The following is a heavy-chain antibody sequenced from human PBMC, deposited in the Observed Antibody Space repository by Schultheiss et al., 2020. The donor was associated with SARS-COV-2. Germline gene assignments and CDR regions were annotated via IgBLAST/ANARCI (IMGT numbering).Heavy chain of an antibody. CDR3: ARSDLSAKWLSFYYGMDV. CDR1: GYTFTSYG. V-gene: IGHV1-18*01. D-gene: IGHD3-22*01. Sequence: ASVKVSCKASGYTFTSYGISWVRQAPGQGLEWMGWISAYNGNTNYAQKLQGRVTMTTDTSTSTAYMELRSLRSDDTAVYYCARSDLSAKWLSFYYGMDVWGQGTTVTVSS. J-gene: IGHJ6*02. CDR2: ISAYNGNT.